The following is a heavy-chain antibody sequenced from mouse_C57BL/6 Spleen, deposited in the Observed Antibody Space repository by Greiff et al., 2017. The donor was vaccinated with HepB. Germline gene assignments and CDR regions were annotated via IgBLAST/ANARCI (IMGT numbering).Heavy chain of an antibody. Sequence: EVKVVESGGGLVKPGGSLKLSCAASGFTFSDYGMHWVRQAPEKGLEWVAYISSGSSTIYYADTVKGRFTISRDNAKNTLFLQMTSLRSEDTAMYYCARTYYDYDEYYFDYWGQGTTLTVSS. J-gene: IGHJ2*01. CDR2: ISSGSSTI. V-gene: IGHV5-17*01. CDR3: ARTYYDYDEYYFDY. CDR1: GFTFSDYG. D-gene: IGHD2-4*01.